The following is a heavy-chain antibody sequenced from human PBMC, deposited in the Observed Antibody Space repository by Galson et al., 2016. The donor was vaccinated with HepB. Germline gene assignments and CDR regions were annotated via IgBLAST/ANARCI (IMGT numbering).Heavy chain of an antibody. CDR2: IRSEASDYST. CDR3: VRDSRTHFYDF. D-gene: IGHD3-3*02. Sequence: SLRLSCAASGFTFSDHFMDWVRQAPGKGPEWVARIRSEASDYSTDYAVSVKGRFTISRDDSKNSLFLQMNSLKTEDTALYFCVRDSRTHFYDFWGQGTQVTVSS. V-gene: IGHV3-72*01. CDR1: GFTFSDHF. J-gene: IGHJ4*02.